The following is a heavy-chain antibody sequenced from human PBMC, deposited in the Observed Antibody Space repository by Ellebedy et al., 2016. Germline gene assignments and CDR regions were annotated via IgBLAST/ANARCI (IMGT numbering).Heavy chain of an antibody. V-gene: IGHV4-59*13. Sequence: SETLSLXXTVSGGSISSYYWSWIRQPPGKGLEWIGYIYYSGSTNYNPSLKSRVTISVDTSKNQFSLKLSSVTAADTAVYYCASAIVVVPAAFNPWGQGTLVTVSS. D-gene: IGHD2-2*01. CDR3: ASAIVVVPAAFNP. CDR2: IYYSGST. J-gene: IGHJ5*02. CDR1: GGSISSYY.